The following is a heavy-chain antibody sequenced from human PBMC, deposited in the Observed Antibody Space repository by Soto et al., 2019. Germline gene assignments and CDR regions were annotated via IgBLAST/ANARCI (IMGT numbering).Heavy chain of an antibody. V-gene: IGHV3-48*01. CDR1: GFTFSSYS. CDR2: ISSSSSTI. CDR3: AREPERNCGGDCYPS. J-gene: IGHJ5*02. Sequence: EVQLVESGGGLVQPGGSLRLSCGASGFTFSSYSMNWVRQAPGKGLEWVSYISSSSSTIYYADSVKGRFTSSSDNAKNSLYLQMNSLRAEDTAVYYFAREPERNCGGDCYPSWGQGTLVTVSS. D-gene: IGHD2-21*02.